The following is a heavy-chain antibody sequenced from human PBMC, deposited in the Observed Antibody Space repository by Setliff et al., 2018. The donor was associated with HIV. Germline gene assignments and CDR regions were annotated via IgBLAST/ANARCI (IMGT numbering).Heavy chain of an antibody. CDR3: ARGTWIQLSALALFDY. D-gene: IGHD5-18*01. Sequence: SETLSLTCTVSGASISSGTYYWSWIRHHPGTGLEWIGSIYHGGSTFYNTSLKSRVTISVDTSKNQFSLKLSSVTAADTAVYYCARGTWIQLSALALFDYWGQGTLVTVSS. CDR1: GASISSGTYY. J-gene: IGHJ4*02. V-gene: IGHV4-31*03. CDR2: IYHGGST.